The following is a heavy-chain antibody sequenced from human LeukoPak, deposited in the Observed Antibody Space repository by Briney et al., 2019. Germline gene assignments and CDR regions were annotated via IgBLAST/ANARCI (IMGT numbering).Heavy chain of an antibody. CDR1: GFTFSNAW. V-gene: IGHV3-15*01. J-gene: IGHJ4*02. D-gene: IGHD3-22*01. Sequence: GGSLRLSCAASGFTFSNAWMSWVRQAPGKGLEWVGRIKSKTDDGTTEYAAPVKGRFTISRDDSKNTLYLQMNSLKTEDTAVYYCTTEPYYYDGSGHSVWGQGTLVTVSS. CDR3: TTEPYYYDGSGHSV. CDR2: IKSKTDDGTT.